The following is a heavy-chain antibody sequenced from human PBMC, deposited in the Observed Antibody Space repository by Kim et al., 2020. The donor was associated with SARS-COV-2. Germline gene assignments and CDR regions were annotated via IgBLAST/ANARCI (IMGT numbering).Heavy chain of an antibody. CDR1: GGSISSSSYY. V-gene: IGHV4-39*01. Sequence: SETLSLTCTVSGGSISSSSYYWSWHRQPQGKGLMWIGSIYYSGSNNYNPSLKSRVTIDVDTYKIHFTLKLCSVTATATAVYYSARHLITRPLFVSKMGWFDPWGQGTLVTVSS. J-gene: IGHJ5*02. D-gene: IGHD2-21*01. CDR2: IYYSGSN. CDR3: ARHLITRPLFVSKMGWFDP.